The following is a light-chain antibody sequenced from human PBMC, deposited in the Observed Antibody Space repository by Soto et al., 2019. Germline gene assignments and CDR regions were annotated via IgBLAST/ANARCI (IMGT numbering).Light chain of an antibody. V-gene: IGLV7-46*01. CDR3: LLSYDGARFVL. J-gene: IGLJ2*01. CDR1: TGAVTSGHY. CDR2: DTS. Sequence: QAVVTQEPSLTVSPGGTVTLTCASSTGAVTSGHYPYWFQQKPGQAPRTLIYDTSNKHSWTPARFSGSLLGDKAALTLSGAQPEDEADYYCLLSYDGARFVLFGGGTKLTV.